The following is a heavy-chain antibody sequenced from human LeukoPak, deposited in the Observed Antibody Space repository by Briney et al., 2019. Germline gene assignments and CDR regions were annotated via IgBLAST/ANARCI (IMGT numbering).Heavy chain of an antibody. CDR2: IYYNGDT. V-gene: IGHV4-39*01. Sequence: KTSETLSLTCTVSGGSITSSGYYWGWIRQTPGKGLEWIGSIYYNGDTYYNPSLKSRVTISVDTSKNQFSLNLSSVTAADTAVYYCARRIFGVLFYNWFDPWGQGILVTVSS. D-gene: IGHD3-3*01. J-gene: IGHJ5*02. CDR1: GGSITSSGYY. CDR3: ARRIFGVLFYNWFDP.